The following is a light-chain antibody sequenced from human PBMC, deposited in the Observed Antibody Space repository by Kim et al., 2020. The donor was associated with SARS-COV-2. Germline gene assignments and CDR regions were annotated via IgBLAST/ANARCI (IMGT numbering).Light chain of an antibody. J-gene: IGLJ1*01. CDR3: QSYDNSLSAYV. V-gene: IGLV1-40*01. CDR1: GSTVGAGYD. Sequence: QMVPIPAAGGGSTVGAGYDEPWYQQLPGTAPKLLIYAYSNRPSGVPDRFSGSKSGTSASLAITGLQAEDEADYYCQSYDNSLSAYVFGTGTKVTVL. CDR2: AYS.